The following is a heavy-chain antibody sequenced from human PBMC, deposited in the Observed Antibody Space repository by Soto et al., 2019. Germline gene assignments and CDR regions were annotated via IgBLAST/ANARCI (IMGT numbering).Heavy chain of an antibody. CDR2: INPNSGGT. J-gene: IGHJ3*02. CDR1: GYTFTGYY. CDR3: ARDGGYCSSTSCYYSNAFDI. Sequence: QVQLVQSGAEVKKPGASVKVSCKASGYTFTGYYMHWVRQAPGQGLEWMGWINPNSGGTNYAQKFQGWVTMTRDPSISTAYMELSRLRSDDTAVYYCARDGGYCSSTSCYYSNAFDIWGQGTMVTVSS. D-gene: IGHD2-2*01. V-gene: IGHV1-2*04.